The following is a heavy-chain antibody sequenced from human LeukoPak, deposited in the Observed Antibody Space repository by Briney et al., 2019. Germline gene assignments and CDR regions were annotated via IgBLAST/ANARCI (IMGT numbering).Heavy chain of an antibody. Sequence: SETLSLTCTVSGGSISSYYWSWIRQPPGKGLEWIGYIYYSGSTNYNPSLKSPVTISVDTSKNQFSLKLSSVTAADTAVYYCARAPGRACSSTSCYNQKLVWYYYYMDVWGKGTTVTVSS. CDR1: GGSISSYY. J-gene: IGHJ6*03. CDR2: IYYSGST. D-gene: IGHD2-2*02. V-gene: IGHV4-59*01. CDR3: ARAPGRACSSTSCYNQKLVWYYYYMDV.